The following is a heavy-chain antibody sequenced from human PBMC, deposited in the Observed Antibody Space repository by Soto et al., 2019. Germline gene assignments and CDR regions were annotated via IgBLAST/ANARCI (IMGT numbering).Heavy chain of an antibody. D-gene: IGHD3-22*01. CDR1: GFTFSSYS. CDR2: ISSSSSYI. J-gene: IGHJ4*02. V-gene: IGHV3-21*01. CDR3: ARSPDSSGYSDY. Sequence: EVQLVESGGGLVKPGGSLRLSCAASGFTFSSYSMNWVRQAPGKGLEWVSSISSSSSYIYYADSVKGRFTLSRDNAKNSLYLQMNSLRAEDTAVYYCARSPDSSGYSDYWGQGTLVTVSS.